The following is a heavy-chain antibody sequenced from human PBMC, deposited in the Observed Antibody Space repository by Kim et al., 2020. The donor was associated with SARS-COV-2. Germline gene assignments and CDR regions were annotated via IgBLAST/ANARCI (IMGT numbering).Heavy chain of an antibody. Sequence: SETLSLTCAVSGGSISSGGYSWSWIRQPPGKGLEWIGYIYHSGSTYYNPSLKSRVTISVDRSKNQFSLKLSSVTAADTAVYYCARGGSDYGDLHFDYWGQGTLVTVSS. J-gene: IGHJ4*02. V-gene: IGHV4-30-2*01. D-gene: IGHD4-17*01. CDR2: IYHSGST. CDR1: GGSISSGGYS. CDR3: ARGGSDYGDLHFDY.